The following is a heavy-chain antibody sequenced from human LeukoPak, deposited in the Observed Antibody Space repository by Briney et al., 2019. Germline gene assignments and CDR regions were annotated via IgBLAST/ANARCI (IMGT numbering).Heavy chain of an antibody. D-gene: IGHD2-21*01. V-gene: IGHV3-7*01. CDR2: IKEDGSAK. Sequence: GRSLRLSCAASGFTFSSYWITWVRQAPGQGLEWVANIKEDGSAKYHVDSVKGRFTISRDNAKNSLYLQMNSLRVEDTAVYYCTRDTGCSGGACYSFYDYWGQGTLVTVSS. CDR3: TRDTGCSGGACYSFYDY. CDR1: GFTFSSYW. J-gene: IGHJ4*02.